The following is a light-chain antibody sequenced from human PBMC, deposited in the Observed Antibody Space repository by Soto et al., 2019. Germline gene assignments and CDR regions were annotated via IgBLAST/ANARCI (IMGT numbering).Light chain of an antibody. V-gene: IGKV3-20*01. Sequence: EIVLTQSPGTLSLSPGEGATLSCRASQSVSSEYLAWYQQKPGQAPRLLIHGASSRATGIPDRFSGSGSGTDFTLTISRLEPEDFAVYFCHHYGNGLSTFGQGTRVEIK. CDR3: HHYGNGLST. CDR2: GAS. J-gene: IGKJ1*01. CDR1: QSVSSEY.